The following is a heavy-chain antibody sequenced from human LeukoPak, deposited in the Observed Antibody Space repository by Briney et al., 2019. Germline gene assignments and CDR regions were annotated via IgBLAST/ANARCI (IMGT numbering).Heavy chain of an antibody. Sequence: PGGSLRLSCAASGFTFSSYGMHWVRQAPGKGLEWVAVISYDGSNKYYADSVKGRFTISRDNSKNTLYLQMNSLRAEDTAVYYCARDHYGDYPGYWGQGTLVTVSS. CDR2: ISYDGSNK. CDR3: ARDHYGDYPGY. CDR1: GFTFSSYG. J-gene: IGHJ4*02. V-gene: IGHV3-30*03. D-gene: IGHD4-17*01.